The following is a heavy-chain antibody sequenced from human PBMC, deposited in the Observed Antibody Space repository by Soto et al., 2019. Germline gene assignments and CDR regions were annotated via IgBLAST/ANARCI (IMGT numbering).Heavy chain of an antibody. V-gene: IGHV3-23*01. CDR2: SSGSGGST. CDR3: AKVNDFWSEDAFDI. CDR1: GFTFSSYA. Sequence: EVQLLESGGGLVQPGGSPRLSCAASGFTFSSYAMSWVRQAPGKGLEWVSASSGSGGSTYYADSVKGRFTISSDKSKNTMYLQMNSLRAEDTAVYYCAKVNDFWSEDAFDIWGQETMVTVSS. J-gene: IGHJ3*02. D-gene: IGHD3-3*01.